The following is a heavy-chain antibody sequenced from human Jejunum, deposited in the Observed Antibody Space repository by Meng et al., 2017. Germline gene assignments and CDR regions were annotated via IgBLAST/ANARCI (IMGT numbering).Heavy chain of an antibody. V-gene: IGHV4-4*02. Sequence: VHLQESGPGLVNPSGTLSLTCEVSGDYISSTNWWDWLRQPPGKGLEWIGEIYHSGRTNFNPSLESRVTISVDESKNQFSLTLNSVTAADTAVYYCARGVGDIRVGFDYWGQGILVTVSS. CDR1: GDYISSTNW. J-gene: IGHJ4*02. D-gene: IGHD5-12*01. CDR2: IYHSGRT. CDR3: ARGVGDIRVGFDY.